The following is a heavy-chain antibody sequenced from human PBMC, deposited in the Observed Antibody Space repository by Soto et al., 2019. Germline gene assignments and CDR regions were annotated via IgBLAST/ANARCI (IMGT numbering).Heavy chain of an antibody. V-gene: IGHV1-46*01. CDR3: ARDSGSPLDY. J-gene: IGHJ4*02. D-gene: IGHD3-22*01. CDR2: INPSGGST. Sequence: ASVKVSWKAYGYTFTGYYMHWVRQAPGQGLEWMGIINPSGGSTSYAQKFQGRVTMTRDTSTSTVYMELSSLRSEDTAVYYCARDSGSPLDYWGQGTLVTVSS. CDR1: GYTFTGYY.